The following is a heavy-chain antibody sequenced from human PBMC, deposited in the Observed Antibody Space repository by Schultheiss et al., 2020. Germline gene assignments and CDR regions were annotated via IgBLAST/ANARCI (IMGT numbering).Heavy chain of an antibody. Sequence: SETLSLTCTVSGGSISSSSYYWSWIRQPPGKGLEWIGYIYYSGSTNYNPSLKSRVTISVDTSKNQFSLKLSSVTAADTAVYYCARDRGWKNFDYWGQGTLVNVSS. V-gene: IGHV4-61*01. CDR1: GGSISSSSYY. CDR2: IYYSGST. D-gene: IGHD1-1*01. J-gene: IGHJ4*02. CDR3: ARDRGWKNFDY.